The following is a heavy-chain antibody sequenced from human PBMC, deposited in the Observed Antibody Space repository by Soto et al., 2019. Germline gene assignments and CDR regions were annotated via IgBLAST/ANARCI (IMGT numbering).Heavy chain of an antibody. V-gene: IGHV3-53*04. CDR2: LYNGGAT. CDR3: VRGRYGAEIH. J-gene: IGHJ4*02. D-gene: IGHD5-18*01. Sequence: EVRLVESGGGLVQPGGSLRLSCAASGFIVSSNYMTWVRQAPGKGLEWVSLLYNGGATHYAASVKGRFTISSRSSQNTMFLQMNSLGTEDTATCYCVRGRYGAEIHWGQGTKVTVSS. CDR1: GFIVSSNY.